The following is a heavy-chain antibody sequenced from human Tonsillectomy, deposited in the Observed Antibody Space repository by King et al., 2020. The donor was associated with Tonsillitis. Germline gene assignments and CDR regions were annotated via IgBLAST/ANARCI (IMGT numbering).Heavy chain of an antibody. CDR1: GFTFSDSY. V-gene: IGHV3-11*01. D-gene: IGHD1-7*01. J-gene: IGHJ3*02. CDR2: ISSSGNSI. CDR3: AGGHRELGGAFDI. Sequence: VQLVESGGGLVKPGGSLRLSCAASGFTFSDSYMSWIRQAPGKGLECVSYISSSGNSIYYADSVKGRFTISRDNAKNSLYLQMNSLRAEDTAIYYCAGGHRELGGAFDIWGQGTVVTVSS.